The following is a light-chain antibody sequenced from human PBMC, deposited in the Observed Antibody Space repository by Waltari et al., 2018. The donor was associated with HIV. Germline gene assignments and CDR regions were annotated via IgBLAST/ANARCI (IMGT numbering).Light chain of an antibody. Sequence: SYELTQPPSVSVSPGQTASIPCSGDDLGEKFACWFQQKPGQSPVLIIYQDSKRPSGILERFSGSNSGSTATLTVSGTQALDEADYYCQVWDGTTAVFGGGTRLAVL. V-gene: IGLV3-1*01. CDR2: QDS. J-gene: IGLJ2*01. CDR3: QVWDGTTAV. CDR1: DLGEKF.